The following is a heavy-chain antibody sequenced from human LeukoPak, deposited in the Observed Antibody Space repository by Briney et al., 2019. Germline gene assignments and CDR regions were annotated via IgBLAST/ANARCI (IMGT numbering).Heavy chain of an antibody. D-gene: IGHD3-10*01. CDR1: GFSFGEYT. V-gene: IGHV3-49*04. J-gene: IGHJ6*03. CDR3: TRDRHGGPGTPYHYMDV. CDR2: IRRKGYVATT. Sequence: PGGSLRLSCTASGFSFGEYTMSWVRQAPGKGLEWIGLIRRKGYVATTEYAASVKGRFTISKDDSQYIAYLQMNSLKSEDTAVYYCTRDRHGGPGTPYHYMDVWGKGTTVTISS.